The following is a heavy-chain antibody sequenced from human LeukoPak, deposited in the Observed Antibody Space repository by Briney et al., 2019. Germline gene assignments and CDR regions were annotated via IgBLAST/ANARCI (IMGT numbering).Heavy chain of an antibody. Sequence: SETLSLTRAVYGGSFSGYYWSWIRQPPGKGLEWIGEINHSGSTNYNPSLKSRVTISVDTSKNQFSLKLSSVTAADAPVYYCARVARSYYYIDVWGKGTKVTVSS. V-gene: IGHV4-34*01. J-gene: IGHJ6*03. CDR1: GGSFSGYY. CDR3: ARVARSYYYIDV. CDR2: INHSGST.